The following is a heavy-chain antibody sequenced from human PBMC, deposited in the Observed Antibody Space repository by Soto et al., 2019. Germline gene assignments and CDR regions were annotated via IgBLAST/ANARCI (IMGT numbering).Heavy chain of an antibody. Sequence: PGGSLRLSCTASGFTFSSHAMTWVRQAPGKGLEWVSGLSDSGGSTYYADSVKGRFTVSRDDSRNSLYLQMNSLKTGDTAMYYCSRAGILTTPYYTDYWGLGTLVTVSS. CDR1: GFTFSSHA. V-gene: IGHV3-23*01. CDR2: LSDSGGST. J-gene: IGHJ4*02. CDR3: SRAGILTTPYYTDY. D-gene: IGHD2-21*01.